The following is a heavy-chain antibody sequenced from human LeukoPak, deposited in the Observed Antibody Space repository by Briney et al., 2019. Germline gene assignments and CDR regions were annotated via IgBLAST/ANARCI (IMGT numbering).Heavy chain of an antibody. D-gene: IGHD4-23*01. CDR2: IYHSGST. V-gene: IGHV4-30-2*01. CDR3: ARGGGGTIYFDY. J-gene: IGHJ4*02. CDR1: AGSISSGGYS. Sequence: SETLSLTCAVSAGSISSGGYSWSWIRQPPGKGLEWIGYIYHSGSTYYNPSLKSRVTISVNRSKNQFSLKLSSVTAADTAVYYCARGGGGTIYFDYWGQGTLVTVSS.